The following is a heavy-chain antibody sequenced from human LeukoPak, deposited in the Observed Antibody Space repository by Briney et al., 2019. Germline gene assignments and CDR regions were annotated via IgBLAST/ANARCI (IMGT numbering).Heavy chain of an antibody. J-gene: IGHJ4*02. Sequence: GGSLRLSCAASGFTLSGSALHWVRQASGKGLEWVGRIRSKANSFATAYAASVKGRFTTSRDDSKNTAYLQMNSLKTEDTAVYYCTSIYGDHYANFDYWGQGTLVTVSS. V-gene: IGHV3-73*01. CDR1: GFTLSGSA. D-gene: IGHD4-17*01. CDR3: TSIYGDHYANFDY. CDR2: IRSKANSFAT.